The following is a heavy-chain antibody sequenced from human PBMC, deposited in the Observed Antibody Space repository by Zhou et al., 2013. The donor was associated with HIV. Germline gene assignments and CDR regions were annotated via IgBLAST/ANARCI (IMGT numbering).Heavy chain of an antibody. J-gene: IGHJ5*02. V-gene: IGHV1-69*04. CDR2: IIPILGIA. Sequence: QVQLVQSGAEVKKPGSSVKVSCKASGGTFSSYAISWVRQAPGQGLEWMGRIIPILGIANYAQKFQGRVTITADKSTSTAYMELSSLRSEDTAVYYCARYYNGVAGAWFDPWGQGTLVTVSS. CDR3: ARYYNGVAGAWFDP. CDR1: GGTFSSYA. D-gene: IGHD3-10*01.